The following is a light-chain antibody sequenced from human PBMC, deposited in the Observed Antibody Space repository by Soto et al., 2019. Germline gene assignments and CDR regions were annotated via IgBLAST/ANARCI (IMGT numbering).Light chain of an antibody. CDR1: QDITNY. V-gene: IGKV1-33*01. CDR2: DVS. CDR3: QQYDNLPLT. J-gene: IGKJ4*01. Sequence: DIQMTQSPSSLSASVGDRVTITCQASQDITNYLNWYQQKPGQAPKLLIYDVSNLQTGGPPRFSGSGSGTHFTFTIISLQPEDIATYYCQQYDNLPLTFGGGTQVEIK.